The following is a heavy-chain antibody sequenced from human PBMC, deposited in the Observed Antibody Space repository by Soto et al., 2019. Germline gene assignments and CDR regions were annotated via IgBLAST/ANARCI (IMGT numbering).Heavy chain of an antibody. CDR3: ASPARNYDFWSGYSFDI. D-gene: IGHD3-3*01. CDR1: GYTFTSYD. Sequence: QVQLVQSGAEVKKPGASVKVSCKASGYTFTSYDINWVRQATGQWLEWMGGMNPNSGNTGYAQKFQVRVTMTMNTSISTAYMELSSLRSEDTAVYYCASPARNYDFWSGYSFDIWGQGTMVTVSS. V-gene: IGHV1-8*01. CDR2: MNPNSGNT. J-gene: IGHJ3*02.